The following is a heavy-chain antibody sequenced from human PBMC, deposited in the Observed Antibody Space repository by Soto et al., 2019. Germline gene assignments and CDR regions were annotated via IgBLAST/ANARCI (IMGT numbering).Heavy chain of an antibody. Sequence: GGSLRLSCAASGFTFSSYSMNWVRQAPGKGLEWVSYISSSSSTIYYADSVKGRFTISRDNAKNSLYLQMNSLRDEDTAVYYCAKASHLRFLEWPSAYGMDVWGQGTTVTVSS. CDR2: ISSSSSTI. CDR3: AKASHLRFLEWPSAYGMDV. D-gene: IGHD3-3*01. J-gene: IGHJ6*02. CDR1: GFTFSSYS. V-gene: IGHV3-48*02.